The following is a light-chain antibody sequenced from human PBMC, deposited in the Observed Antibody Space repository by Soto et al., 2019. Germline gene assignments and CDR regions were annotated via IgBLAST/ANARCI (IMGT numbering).Light chain of an antibody. CDR3: AAWSDILQSGV. Sequence: QSVLTQPPSASGTPGQRVTISCSVSSSTIDSYAIAWYQQFPGSAPKLVIQADDQRPSGVTHRFSGSKAGTSAYLAISGLQSEDEADYYCAAWSDILQSGVFGGGTKVTVL. CDR2: ADD. V-gene: IGLV1-44*01. J-gene: IGLJ3*02. CDR1: SSTIDSYA.